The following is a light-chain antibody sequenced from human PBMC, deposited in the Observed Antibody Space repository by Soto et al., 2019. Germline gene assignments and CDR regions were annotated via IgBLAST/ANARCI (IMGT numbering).Light chain of an antibody. Sequence: EIVLTQSPATLSSFPGDRVSLSCRASQAVNTRLAWYQHKPGQAPRLLIYLTSNRAAGIPARFSGSGSGTDFTLTISDVEPDDFAVYYCHQRQSWPRTFGQGTKV. CDR2: LTS. V-gene: IGKV3-11*01. CDR1: QAVNTR. CDR3: HQRQSWPRT. J-gene: IGKJ1*01.